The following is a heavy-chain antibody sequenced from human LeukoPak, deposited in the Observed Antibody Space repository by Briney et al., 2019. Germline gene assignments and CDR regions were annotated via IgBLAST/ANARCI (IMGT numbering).Heavy chain of an antibody. D-gene: IGHD5-24*01. J-gene: IGHJ4*02. Sequence: ASVKVSCKTSGYTFTGYCMHWVRQAPGQGLEWMGWINPNSGGTNYAQKFQGWVTMTRDTSISTAYMELSRLRSDDTAVYYCARGRRDGYNWGFDYWGQGTLVTVSS. CDR3: ARGRRDGYNWGFDY. CDR1: GYTFTGYC. CDR2: INPNSGGT. V-gene: IGHV1-2*04.